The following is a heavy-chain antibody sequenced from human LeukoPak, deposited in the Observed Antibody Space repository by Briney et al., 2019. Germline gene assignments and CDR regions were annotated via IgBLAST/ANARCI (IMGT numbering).Heavy chain of an antibody. CDR3: ARESRSPSFRGVINVIYH. CDR2: INAGNGNT. CDR1: GYTFTSYA. V-gene: IGHV1-3*01. J-gene: IGHJ4*02. D-gene: IGHD3-10*01. Sequence: ASVKVSCKASGYTFTSYAMHWVRQAPGQRLEWMGWINAGNGNTKYSQKFQGRVTITRDTSASTAYMELSSLRSEDTAVYYCARESRSPSFRGVINVIYHWGQGTLVTVSS.